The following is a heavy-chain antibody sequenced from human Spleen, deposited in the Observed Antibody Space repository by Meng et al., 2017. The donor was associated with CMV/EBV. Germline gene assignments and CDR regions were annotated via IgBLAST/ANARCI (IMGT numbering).Heavy chain of an antibody. CDR1: GGAFSGYY. CDR3: ARLDCSGGSCYPIGYFQH. Sequence: QVRLQQGGAGLFKPSETLSLPCAVYGGAFSGYYWSWIRQPPGKGLEWIGEINHSGSTNYNPSLKSRVTISVDTSKNQFSLKLSSVTAADTAVYYCARLDCSGGSCYPIGYFQHWGQGTLVTVSS. D-gene: IGHD2-15*01. V-gene: IGHV4-34*01. CDR2: INHSGST. J-gene: IGHJ1*01.